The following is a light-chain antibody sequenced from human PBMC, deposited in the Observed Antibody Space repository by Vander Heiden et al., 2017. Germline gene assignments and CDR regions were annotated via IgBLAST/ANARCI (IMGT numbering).Light chain of an antibody. Sequence: EIVMTQSPATLSVSPGERATLSRRASQSVNNYLAWYQQKPGQAPRLLMYGASTRATGIPVRFRGTGSGTEFTLTISSLQPEDFAVYYCQQYDNRPLTFGGGTKVEIK. CDR2: GAS. CDR1: QSVNNY. J-gene: IGKJ4*01. CDR3: QQYDNRPLT. V-gene: IGKV3-15*01.